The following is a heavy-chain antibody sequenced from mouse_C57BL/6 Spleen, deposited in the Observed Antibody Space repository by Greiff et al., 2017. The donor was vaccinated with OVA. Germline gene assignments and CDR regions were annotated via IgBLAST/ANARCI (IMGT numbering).Heavy chain of an antibody. J-gene: IGHJ2*01. CDR1: GYSITSGYY. Sequence: EVQLQQSGPGLVKPSQSLSLTCSVTGYSITSGYYWNWIRQFPGNKLEWMGYISYDGSNNYNPSLKNRISITRDTSKNQFFLKLNSVTTEDTATYYCASWEGNYFDYWGQGTTLTVSS. V-gene: IGHV3-6*01. CDR3: ASWEGNYFDY. D-gene: IGHD4-1*01. CDR2: ISYDGSN.